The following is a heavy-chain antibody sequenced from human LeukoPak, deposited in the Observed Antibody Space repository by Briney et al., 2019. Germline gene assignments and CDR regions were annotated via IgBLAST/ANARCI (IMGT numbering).Heavy chain of an antibody. J-gene: IGHJ3*02. CDR1: GFTFSSYG. Sequence: GGSLRLSCAASGFTFSSYGMSWVRQAPGKGLEWVSSISCNGGSTYYADSVKGRFTISRDNTKNTLYLQMNSLRAEDTDVYYCAKHRWYVFDAFHIWGQGTMVTVSS. CDR2: ISCNGGST. D-gene: IGHD3-10*02. CDR3: AKHRWYVFDAFHI. V-gene: IGHV3-23*01.